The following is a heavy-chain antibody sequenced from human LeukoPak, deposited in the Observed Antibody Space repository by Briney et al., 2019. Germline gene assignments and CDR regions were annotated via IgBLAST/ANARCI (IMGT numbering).Heavy chain of an antibody. CDR2: INSDGSST. V-gene: IGHV3-74*01. Sequence: GGSLRLSCAASGSTFSSYWMHWVRQAPGTGLVWVSRINSDGSSTSYADSVKGRFIISRDNARNTLYLQMKSLRAQDTAVYYCARKCEYSTTCFYWGQGSLVTVSS. D-gene: IGHD6-13*01. CDR3: ARKCEYSTTCFY. CDR1: GSTFSSYW. J-gene: IGHJ4*02.